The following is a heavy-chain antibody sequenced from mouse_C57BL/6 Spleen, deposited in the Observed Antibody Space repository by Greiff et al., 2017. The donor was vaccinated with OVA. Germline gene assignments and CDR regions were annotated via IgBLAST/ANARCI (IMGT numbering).Heavy chain of an antibody. CDR3: ARAYYSKWVYYAMDY. CDR1: GYTFTDYN. D-gene: IGHD2-5*01. Sequence: VQLQQSGPELVKPGASVKMSCKASGYTFTDYNMHWVKQSHGKSLEWIGYINPNNGGTSYNQKFKGKATLTVNKSSSTAYMELRSLTSEDSAVYYCARAYYSKWVYYAMDYWGQGTSVTVAS. V-gene: IGHV1-22*01. CDR2: INPNNGGT. J-gene: IGHJ4*01.